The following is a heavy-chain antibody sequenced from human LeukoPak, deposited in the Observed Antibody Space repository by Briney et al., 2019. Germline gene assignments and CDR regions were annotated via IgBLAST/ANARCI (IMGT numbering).Heavy chain of an antibody. CDR1: GFTFNNYW. Sequence: GGSLRLSCAAPGFTFNNYWIHWVRQVPGKGLVWVSRINNDGSSASYVDSVKGRFTISRDNAKNTLFLQMNSLRAEDTAVYYCARVGDSSGWRYYYYYYGMDVWGQGTTVTVSS. J-gene: IGHJ6*02. CDR3: ARVGDSSGWRYYYYYYGMDV. D-gene: IGHD6-19*01. V-gene: IGHV3-74*01. CDR2: INNDGSSA.